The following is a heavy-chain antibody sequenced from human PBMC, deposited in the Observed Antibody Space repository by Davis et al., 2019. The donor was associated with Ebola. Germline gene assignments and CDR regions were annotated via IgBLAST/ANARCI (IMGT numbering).Heavy chain of an antibody. Sequence: GGSLRLSCAASGFTFDDYGMSWVRQAPGKGLEWVSGLNWNGGSTGYADSVKGRFTISRDNAKNLLYLQMNSLRAEDTAVYYCARTPFVSFGMDVWGQGTTVTVSS. CDR2: LNWNGGST. J-gene: IGHJ6*02. D-gene: IGHD2/OR15-2a*01. CDR3: ARTPFVSFGMDV. V-gene: IGHV3-20*04. CDR1: GFTFDDYG.